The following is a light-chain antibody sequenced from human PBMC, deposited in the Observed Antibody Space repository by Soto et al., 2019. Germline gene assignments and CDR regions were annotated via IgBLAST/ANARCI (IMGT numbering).Light chain of an antibody. J-gene: IGLJ1*01. Sequence: QSALTQPPSASGSPGQSVTISCTGTSSDVGGYNYVSWYQQHPGKAPKRMIYEVTKRPSGVPDRFSGSRSGNTASLTVSGLQAEDEADYYCSSYAGSNNPYVFGTGTKVTVL. CDR2: EVT. CDR1: SSDVGGYNY. CDR3: SSYAGSNNPYV. V-gene: IGLV2-8*01.